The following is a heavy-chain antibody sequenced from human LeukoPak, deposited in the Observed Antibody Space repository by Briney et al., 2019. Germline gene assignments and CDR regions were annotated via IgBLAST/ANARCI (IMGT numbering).Heavy chain of an antibody. J-gene: IGHJ4*02. D-gene: IGHD6-19*01. CDR1: GGSISSYY. CDR3: AGERGEEYSSGWYKTNYFDK. Sequence: PSETLSLTCTVSGGSISSYYWSWIRQPPGKGLEWIGYIYYSGNTNYNPSLKSRVTISVDTSKNQFSLKLSSVTAADTAVYYCAGERGEEYSSGWYKTNYFDKWGQGIRVTVSS. CDR2: IYYSGNT. V-gene: IGHV4-59*12.